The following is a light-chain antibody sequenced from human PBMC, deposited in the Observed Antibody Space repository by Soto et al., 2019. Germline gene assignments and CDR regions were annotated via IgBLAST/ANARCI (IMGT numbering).Light chain of an antibody. V-gene: IGKV3-20*01. J-gene: IGKJ1*01. Sequence: EIVLTQSPGTLSSSPGKRVTLSCRASQSISSTYLAWYQQKPGQAPSLLIYGASSSATGIPDRFSGSGSGTDFTLTISRLEPEDFAVYYCQQYDSPPRTFGQGTKVEVQ. CDR1: QSISSTY. CDR3: QQYDSPPRT. CDR2: GAS.